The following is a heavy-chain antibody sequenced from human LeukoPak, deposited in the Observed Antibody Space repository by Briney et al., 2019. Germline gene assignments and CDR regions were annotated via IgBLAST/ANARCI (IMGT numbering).Heavy chain of an antibody. CDR1: GGSISSYY. CDR3: ARVIGYCSGGSCYPQVFYDAFDI. D-gene: IGHD2-15*01. J-gene: IGHJ3*02. Sequence: SETLSLTCTVSGGSISSYYWSWIRQPAGKGLEWIGRIYTSGSTNYNPSLKSRVTMSVDTSKNQFSLKLSSVTAADTAVYYCARVIGYCSGGSCYPQVFYDAFDIWGQGTMVTVSS. V-gene: IGHV4-4*07. CDR2: IYTSGST.